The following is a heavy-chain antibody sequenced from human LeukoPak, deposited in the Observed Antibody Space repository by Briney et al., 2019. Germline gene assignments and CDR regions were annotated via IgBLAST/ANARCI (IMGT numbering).Heavy chain of an antibody. CDR2: IYPGDSDS. J-gene: IGHJ6*02. CDR1: GYSFNSYW. CDR3: VRSTRNYGMDV. Sequence: GESLKISCKGYGYSFNSYWLGWVRQMPEKGLQWMAIIYPGDSDSRYSPSFQGQVTASVDKSISTAYLQWSSLKASDTAIYYCVRSTRNYGMDVWGQGTTVTVSS. V-gene: IGHV5-51*01.